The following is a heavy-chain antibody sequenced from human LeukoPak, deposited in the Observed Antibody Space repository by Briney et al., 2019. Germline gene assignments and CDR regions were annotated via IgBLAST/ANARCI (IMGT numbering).Heavy chain of an antibody. D-gene: IGHD1-26*01. J-gene: IGHJ4*02. Sequence: PSETLSLTCAVYGGSFSGYYWSWIRQPPGRGLEWIASICHSGNTYYNPSLQSRVTISVDTSKNHFSQQLSTVTAADTAVYYCARFSKTLVGATGGDYWGQGTLVTVSS. CDR3: ARFSKTLVGATGGDY. CDR1: GGSFSGYY. V-gene: IGHV4-34*01. CDR2: ICHSGNT.